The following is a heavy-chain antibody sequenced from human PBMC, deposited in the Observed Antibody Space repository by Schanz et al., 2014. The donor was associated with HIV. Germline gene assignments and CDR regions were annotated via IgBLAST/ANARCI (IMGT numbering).Heavy chain of an antibody. D-gene: IGHD6-13*01. Sequence: QVQLVQSGAEVKKPGASVKVSCKAPGHPFTGYYIHWVRQAPGQGLEWMGWINPNSGGTNYAQKXXGRVTMSMDTSISTAYMEVRSLRSDDTALYFCARDLVDSSTWYDAFDIWGQGTKVTVSS. CDR2: INPNSGGT. CDR3: ARDLVDSSTWYDAFDI. CDR1: GHPFTGYY. V-gene: IGHV1-2*02. J-gene: IGHJ3*02.